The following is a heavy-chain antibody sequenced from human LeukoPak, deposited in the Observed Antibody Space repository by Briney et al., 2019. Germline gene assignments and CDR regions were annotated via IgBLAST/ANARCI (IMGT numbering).Heavy chain of an antibody. CDR2: IKQDGSEK. V-gene: IGHV3-7*01. J-gene: IGHJ4*02. CDR1: GFTFSSYW. D-gene: IGHD5-18*01. CDR3: ARDGYRYGGDYFDN. Sequence: GGSLRLSCAASGFTFSSYWMSWVRQAPGKGLEWVANIKQDGSEKYYVDSVKGRFTISRDNAKNSLYLQMNSLRAEDTAVYYCARDGYRYGGDYFDNWGQGTLVTVSS.